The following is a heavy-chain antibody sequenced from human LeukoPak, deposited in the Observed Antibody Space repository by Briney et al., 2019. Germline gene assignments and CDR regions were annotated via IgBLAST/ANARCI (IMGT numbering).Heavy chain of an antibody. D-gene: IGHD2-15*01. CDR1: VGTFSSYA. V-gene: IGHV1-69*05. J-gene: IGHJ4*02. CDR2: TITIFGTA. CDR3: AGLGYCSGGSCYLPDY. Sequence: ASVKVSCKASVGTFSSYAISWVRQAPGQGLEWMGRTITIFGTANYAQKFQSRVTITTDESTSTAYMELSSLRSEDTAVYYCAGLGYCSGGSCYLPDYWGQGTLVTVSS.